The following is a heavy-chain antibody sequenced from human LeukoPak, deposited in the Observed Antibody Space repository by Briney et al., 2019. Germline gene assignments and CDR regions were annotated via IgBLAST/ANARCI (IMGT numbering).Heavy chain of an antibody. V-gene: IGHV3-30-3*01. CDR3: ATANPCEF. Sequence: PGRSLRLSCAASGFTFSSYAMHWVRQAPGKGLEWVAVISYDGSNKYYADSVKGRFTISRDNSKNTLYLQMNSLRAEDTALYYCATANPCEFWGQGTLVTVSS. CDR2: ISYDGSNK. J-gene: IGHJ4*02. D-gene: IGHD4/OR15-4a*01. CDR1: GFTFSSYA.